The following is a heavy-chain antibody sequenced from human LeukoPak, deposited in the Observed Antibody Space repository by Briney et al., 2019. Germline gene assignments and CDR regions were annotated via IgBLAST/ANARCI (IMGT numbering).Heavy chain of an antibody. V-gene: IGHV4-39*01. CDR3: ARLGRMVRGVIHNFDY. CDR2: IYYSGST. J-gene: IGHJ4*02. D-gene: IGHD3-10*01. Sequence: PSETLSLTCTVSGGSISSSSYYWGWIRQPPGKGLEWIVSIYYSGSTYYNPSLKSRVTISVDTSKNQFSLKLSSVTAADTAVYYCARLGRMVRGVIHNFDYWGQGTLVTVSS. CDR1: GGSISSSSYY.